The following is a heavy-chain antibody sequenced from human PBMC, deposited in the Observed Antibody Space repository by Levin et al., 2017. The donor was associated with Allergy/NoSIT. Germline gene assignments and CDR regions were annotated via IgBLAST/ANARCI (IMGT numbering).Heavy chain of an antibody. Sequence: GGSLRLSCAASGFTFSSYGMHWVRQAPGKGLEWVAVISYDGSNKYYADSVKGRFTISRDNSKNTLYLQMNSLRAEDTAVYYCAKEGYCSSTSCYLSFSDSYYYYMDVWGKGTTVTVSS. J-gene: IGHJ6*03. CDR3: AKEGYCSSTSCYLSFSDSYYYYMDV. V-gene: IGHV3-30*18. CDR1: GFTFSSYG. CDR2: ISYDGSNK. D-gene: IGHD2-2*01.